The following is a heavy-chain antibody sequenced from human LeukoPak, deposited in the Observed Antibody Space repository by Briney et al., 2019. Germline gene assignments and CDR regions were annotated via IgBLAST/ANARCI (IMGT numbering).Heavy chain of an antibody. CDR2: IYYSGST. D-gene: IGHD3-9*01. Sequence: PSETLSLTCTVSGGPVSSGSYYWSWIRQPPGKGLEWIGYIYYSGSTNYNPSLKSRVTISVDTSKNQFSLKLSSVTAADPAVYYCARTDRYYDILTGYYSHNWFDPWGQGTLVTVSS. J-gene: IGHJ5*02. CDR3: ARTDRYYDILTGYYSHNWFDP. CDR1: GGPVSSGSYY. V-gene: IGHV4-61*01.